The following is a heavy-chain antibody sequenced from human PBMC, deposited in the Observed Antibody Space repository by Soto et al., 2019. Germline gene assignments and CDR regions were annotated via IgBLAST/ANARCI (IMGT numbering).Heavy chain of an antibody. CDR3: ARGHSSGYYYRTNWFDP. D-gene: IGHD3-22*01. CDR2: INAGNGNT. V-gene: IGHV1-3*01. Sequence: ASVKVSCKASGYTFTSYAMHWVRQAPGQRLEWMGWINAGNGNTKYSQKFQGRVTITRDTSASTAYMELSSLRSEDTAVYYCARGHSSGYYYRTNWFDPWGQGTLVTVSS. J-gene: IGHJ5*02. CDR1: GYTFTSYA.